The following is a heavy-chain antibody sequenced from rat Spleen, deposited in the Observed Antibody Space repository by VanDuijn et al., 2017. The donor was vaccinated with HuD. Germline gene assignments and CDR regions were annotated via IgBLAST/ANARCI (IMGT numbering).Heavy chain of an antibody. CDR1: GFTFSDYA. V-gene: IGHV5S23*01. J-gene: IGHJ2*01. CDR2: ISSGGGGT. CDR3: ARHHYDGYYHGPVFGVMDA. Sequence: EVQLVESGGGLVQPGRSLKLSCAASGFTFSDYAMAWVRQAPKKGLEWVASISSGGGGTYYSDSVKGRFTISRDNAKSTQYLQMDSLRFEDTASYYCARHHYDGYYHGPVFGVMDAWGQGVMVTVSS. D-gene: IGHD1-12*03.